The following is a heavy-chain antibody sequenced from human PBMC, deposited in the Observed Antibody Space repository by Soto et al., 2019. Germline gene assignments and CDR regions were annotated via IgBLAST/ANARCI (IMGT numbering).Heavy chain of an antibody. CDR2: ISAYNGNT. Sequence: ASVKVSCKASGYTFTSYDINWVRQATGQGLEWMGWISAYNGNTNYAQKLQGRVTMTTDTSTSTAYMELRSLGSDDTAVYYCARGLLGLDDAFDIWGQGTMVTVSS. CDR3: ARGLLGLDDAFDI. D-gene: IGHD7-27*01. V-gene: IGHV1-18*01. CDR1: GYTFTSYD. J-gene: IGHJ3*02.